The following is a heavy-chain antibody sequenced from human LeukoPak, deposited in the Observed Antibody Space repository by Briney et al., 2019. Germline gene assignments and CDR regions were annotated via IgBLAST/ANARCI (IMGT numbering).Heavy chain of an antibody. CDR1: GFTFSNAW. V-gene: IGHV3-7*01. J-gene: IGHJ4*02. Sequence: GGSLRLSCAASGFTFSNAWMSWVRQAPGKGLEWVANIKQDGSEKYYVDSVKGRFTISRDNAKNSLYLQMNSLRAEDTAVYYCARGRWEQWLVRAGYYFDYWGQGTLVTVSS. CDR3: ARGRWEQWLVRAGYYFDY. CDR2: IKQDGSEK. D-gene: IGHD6-19*01.